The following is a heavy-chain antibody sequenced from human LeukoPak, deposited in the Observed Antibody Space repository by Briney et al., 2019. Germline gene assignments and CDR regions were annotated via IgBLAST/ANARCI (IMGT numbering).Heavy chain of an antibody. Sequence: SETLSLTCTVSGGSISSYYWSWIRQPAGKGLEWIGRMYSSGSTNYNPSLKSRVTISVDTSKNQFSLKLSSVTAADTAVYYCARGTVGRTYCGGDCYSPIDYWGQGSLVTVSS. V-gene: IGHV4-4*07. D-gene: IGHD2-21*01. CDR1: GGSISSYY. J-gene: IGHJ4*02. CDR2: MYSSGST. CDR3: ARGTVGRTYCGGDCYSPIDY.